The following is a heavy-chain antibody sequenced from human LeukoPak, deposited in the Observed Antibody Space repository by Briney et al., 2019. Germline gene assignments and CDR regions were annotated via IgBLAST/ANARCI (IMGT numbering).Heavy chain of an antibody. V-gene: IGHV3-21*05. CDR2: VGIDSGNT. J-gene: IGHJ4*02. CDR3: ARDYRFAFDN. CDR1: GFIFSDYS. Sequence: GGSLGLSCAASGFIFSDYSMNWVRQAPGKGLEWISYVGIDSGNTKYADSVKGRFTISGDNAKKSLYLQMNSLRVEDTAVYYCARDYRFAFDNWGQGTLVTVSS.